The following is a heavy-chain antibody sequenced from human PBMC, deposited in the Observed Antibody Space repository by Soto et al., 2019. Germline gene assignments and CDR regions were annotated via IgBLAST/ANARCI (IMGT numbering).Heavy chain of an antibody. CDR3: ERMAETAMVTGWFDP. CDR2: IYYSGST. J-gene: IGHJ5*02. Sequence: QVQLQESGPGLVKPSQTLSLTCTVSGGSISSGGYYWSWIRQHPGKGLEWIGYIYYSGSTYYNPSLKSRVTISVDTSKNQLSLKLSSVTAADTAVYYCERMAETAMVTGWFDPWGQGTLVTVSS. D-gene: IGHD5-18*01. CDR1: GGSISSGGYY. V-gene: IGHV4-31*03.